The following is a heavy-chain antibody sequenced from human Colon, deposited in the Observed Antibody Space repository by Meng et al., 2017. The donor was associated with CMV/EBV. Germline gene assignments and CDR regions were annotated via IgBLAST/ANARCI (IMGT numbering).Heavy chain of an antibody. CDR1: GYSFTSYW. V-gene: IGHV5-51*01. CDR3: ARQYCSSTSCYEGNFDY. J-gene: IGHJ4*02. CDR2: IYPGDSDT. Sequence: GESLKISCQGSGYSFTSYWIGWVRQMPGKGLEWMWIIYPGDSDTRYSPSFQGQVTISADKSISTAYLQWSSLKASDTAMYYCARQYCSSTSCYEGNFDYWGQGTLVTVSS. D-gene: IGHD2-2*01.